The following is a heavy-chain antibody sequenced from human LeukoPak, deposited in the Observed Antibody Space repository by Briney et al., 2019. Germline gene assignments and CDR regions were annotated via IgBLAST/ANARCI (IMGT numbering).Heavy chain of an antibody. CDR1: GGSINNYY. CDR3: ARDSRDYGSGSYWDV. V-gene: IGHV4-59*01. J-gene: IGHJ6*02. Sequence: SETLSLTCTVSGGSINNYYWNWIRQPPGKGLEGIGYITGSIYFSGSTKYDPSLESRVTMSVDTSKNQFSLTLSSVTAADTAVYYCARDSRDYGSGSYWDVWGQGTTVPVSS. D-gene: IGHD3-10*01. CDR2: ITGSIYFSGST.